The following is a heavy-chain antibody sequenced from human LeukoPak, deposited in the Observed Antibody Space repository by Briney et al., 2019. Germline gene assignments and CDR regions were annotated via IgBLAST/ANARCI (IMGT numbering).Heavy chain of an antibody. V-gene: IGHV3-21*01. CDR2: ISSTSRSSYI. CDR1: GFNFRSYS. Sequence: PGGSLRLSCAASGFNFRSYSMNWVRQAPGKGLERVSSISSTSRSSYIFYAESVKGRFTISRDNTKNSLFLQMNSLVAEDTAVYYCARGYIDNLGYSPRSSFDSWGQGSLVTVSS. D-gene: IGHD3-22*01. J-gene: IGHJ4*02. CDR3: ARGYIDNLGYSPRSSFDS.